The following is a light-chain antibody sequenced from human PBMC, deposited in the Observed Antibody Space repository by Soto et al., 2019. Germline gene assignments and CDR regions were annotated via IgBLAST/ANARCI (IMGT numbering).Light chain of an antibody. CDR2: GAS. V-gene: IGKV3-20*01. J-gene: IGKJ2*01. CDR3: QHYGSSQYT. Sequence: EIVLTQSPGTLSLSPGEGATLSCRASQSVSSSYLAWYQQKPGQAPRLLIYGASSRATGIPDRFSGSGSGTDFTLTISRLEPADFAVYYCQHYGSSQYTFGQGTKLEIK. CDR1: QSVSSSY.